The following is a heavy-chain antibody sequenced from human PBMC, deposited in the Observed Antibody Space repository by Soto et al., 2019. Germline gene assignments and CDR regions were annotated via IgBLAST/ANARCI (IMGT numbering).Heavy chain of an antibody. J-gene: IGHJ6*02. CDR1: GFTFSSYG. D-gene: IGHD1-26*01. V-gene: IGHV3-30*18. Sequence: QVQLVESGGGVVQPGRSLRLSCAASGFTFSSYGMHWVRQPPGKGLEGVAVISYDGSNKYYADSVKGRFTISRDNSKNTLYLQMNSLRAEDTAVYYCAKDVVVGATTGLGDYYYYYGMDVWGQGTTVTVSS. CDR3: AKDVVVGATTGLGDYYYYYGMDV. CDR2: ISYDGSNK.